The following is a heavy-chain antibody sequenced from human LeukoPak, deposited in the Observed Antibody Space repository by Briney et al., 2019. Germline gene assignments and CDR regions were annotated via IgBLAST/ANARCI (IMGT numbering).Heavy chain of an antibody. J-gene: IGHJ4*02. V-gene: IGHV5-51*01. Sequence: PGESLKISCKGSGYSFASYWIGWVRQMPGKGLEWMGTINPGDSDTRYSPSFQGQVTISDDKSISTAYLQWSSLKASDTAMYYCARQIHSYGYVRYFDYWGQGTLVTVSS. CDR1: GYSFASYW. D-gene: IGHD5-18*01. CDR2: INPGDSDT. CDR3: ARQIHSYGYVRYFDY.